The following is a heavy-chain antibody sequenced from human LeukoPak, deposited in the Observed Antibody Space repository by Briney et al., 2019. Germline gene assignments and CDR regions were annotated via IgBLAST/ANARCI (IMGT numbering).Heavy chain of an antibody. CDR2: IYYSGST. J-gene: IGHJ6*03. V-gene: IGHV4-59*11. Sequence: SETLSLTCTVSGGSSSRHYWSWIRQPPGKGLEWLGYIYYSGSTNYNPSLKSRVTISADTSRNQFSLRLTSVAAADTAVYYCARFYGSGSFHYHYMDVWGKGATVTVSS. D-gene: IGHD3-10*01. CDR3: ARFYGSGSFHYHYMDV. CDR1: GGSSSRHY.